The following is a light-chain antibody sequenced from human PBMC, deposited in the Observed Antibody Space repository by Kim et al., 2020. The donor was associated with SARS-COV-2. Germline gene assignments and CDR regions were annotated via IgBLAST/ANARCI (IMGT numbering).Light chain of an antibody. Sequence: APGERATRACRASQSVSSSYLAGYQQKPSQAPRLLSYGASGRATGIPDRFSGSGSGTDFTLTISRLEPEDFAVYYCQQYGSSPPTFGQGTKVDIK. CDR3: QQYGSSPPT. CDR2: GAS. J-gene: IGKJ1*01. V-gene: IGKV3-20*01. CDR1: QSVSSSY.